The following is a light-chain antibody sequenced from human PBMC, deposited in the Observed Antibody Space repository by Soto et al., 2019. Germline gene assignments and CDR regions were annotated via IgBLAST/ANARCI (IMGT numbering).Light chain of an antibody. CDR1: QTVSSK. CDR2: GAF. J-gene: IGKJ5*01. CDR3: QLRTT. V-gene: IGKV3-15*01. Sequence: IVMTQSPATLSVSPGARAALSCRASQTVSSKLAWYQQKPGQAPRLLIYGAFTRATGIPARFSGSGSGTEFALTISSLQSEDFAVYYCQLRTTFGQGTRLEIK.